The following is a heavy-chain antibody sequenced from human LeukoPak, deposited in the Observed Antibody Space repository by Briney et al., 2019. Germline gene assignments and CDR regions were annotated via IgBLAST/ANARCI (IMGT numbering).Heavy chain of an antibody. V-gene: IGHV3-21*01. CDR2: ISSGSSYI. CDR3: ASYYGLDY. J-gene: IGHJ4*02. Sequence: GGSLRLSCAASGFTFSNHNMNWVRQAPGKGLEWIASISSGSSYIYYANSVKGRFTISRDNAKNSVYLQVNSLRAEDTAIYYCASYYGLDYWGQGTLVTVSS. CDR1: GFTFSNHN. D-gene: IGHD4-17*01.